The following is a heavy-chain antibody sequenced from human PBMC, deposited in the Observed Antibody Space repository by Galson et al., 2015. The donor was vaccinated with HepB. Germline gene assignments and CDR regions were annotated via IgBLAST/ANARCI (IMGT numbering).Heavy chain of an antibody. V-gene: IGHV4-38-2*01. CDR3: ARVWIAAAAYFDY. CDR2: IYHSGST. Sequence: LSLTCAVSGYSISSGYYWGWIRQPPGKGLEWIGSIYHSGSTYYNPSLKSRVTISVDTSKNQFSLKLSSVTAADTAVYYCARVWIAAAAYFDYWGQGTLVTVSS. CDR1: GYSISSGYY. D-gene: IGHD6-13*01. J-gene: IGHJ4*02.